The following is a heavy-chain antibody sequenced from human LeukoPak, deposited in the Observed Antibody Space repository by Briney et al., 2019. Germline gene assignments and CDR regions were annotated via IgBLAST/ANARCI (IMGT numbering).Heavy chain of an antibody. D-gene: IGHD3-16*02. CDR1: GGSISSSNW. J-gene: IGHJ4*02. CDR3: ASADYDYVWGSYRPLDY. CDR2: IYHSGST. Sequence: SETLSLTCAVSGGSISSSNWWSWVRQPPGKGLEWIGEIYHSGSTNYNPSLKSRVTMSIDTSNNQFSLRLRFVTAADTAVYYCASADYDYVWGSYRPLDYWGQGTLVTVSS. V-gene: IGHV4-4*02.